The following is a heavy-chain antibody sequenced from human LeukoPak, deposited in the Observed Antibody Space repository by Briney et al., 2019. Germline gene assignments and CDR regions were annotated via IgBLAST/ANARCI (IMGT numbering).Heavy chain of an antibody. CDR1: GGSISSGGYC. CDR2: IYYSGST. CDR3: ATYDRVLGFDY. D-gene: IGHD3-22*01. Sequence: SETLSLTCTVSGGSISSGGYCWSWICQHPGKGLEWIGYIYYSGSTYYNPSLKSRVTISVDTSKNQFSLKLSSVTAADTAVYYCATYDRVLGFDYWGQGTLVTVSS. J-gene: IGHJ4*02. V-gene: IGHV4-31*03.